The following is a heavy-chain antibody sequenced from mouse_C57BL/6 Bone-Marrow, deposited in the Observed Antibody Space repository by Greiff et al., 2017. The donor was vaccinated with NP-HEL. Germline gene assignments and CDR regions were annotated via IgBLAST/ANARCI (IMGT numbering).Heavy chain of an antibody. D-gene: IGHD4-1*01. CDR2: IDPSDSYT. J-gene: IGHJ4*01. V-gene: IGHV1-69*01. CDR1: GYTFTSYW. CDR3: ARDTANWSYAMDY. Sequence: QVQLQQPGAELVMPGASVKLSCKASGYTFTSYWMHWVKQRPGQGLEWIGEIDPSDSYTNYNQKFTGKSTLTVDKSSRTAYMQLSSLTSEDSAVYYCARDTANWSYAMDYWGQGTSVTVSS.